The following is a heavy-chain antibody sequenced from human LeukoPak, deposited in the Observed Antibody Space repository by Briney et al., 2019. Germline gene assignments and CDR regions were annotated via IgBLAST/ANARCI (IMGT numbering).Heavy chain of an antibody. V-gene: IGHV3-33*01. CDR3: ARDRGNYDISSGYFDY. J-gene: IGHJ4*02. D-gene: IGHD3-9*01. CDR2: IWYDGSNK. Sequence: GGSLGLSCAASGFTFSSYGMHWVRQAPGKGLEWVAVIWYDGSNKYYADSVKGRFTISRDNSKNTLYLQMNSLRAEDTAVYYCARDRGNYDISSGYFDYWGQGTLVTVSS. CDR1: GFTFSSYG.